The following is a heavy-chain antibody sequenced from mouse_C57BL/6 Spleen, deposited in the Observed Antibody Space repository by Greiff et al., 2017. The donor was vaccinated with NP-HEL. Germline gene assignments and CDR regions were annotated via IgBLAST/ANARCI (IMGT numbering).Heavy chain of an antibody. CDR2: IGPGSGST. CDR1: GYTFTDYY. V-gene: IGHV1-77*01. D-gene: IGHD1-1*01. Sequence: QVHVKQSGAELVKPGASVKISCKASGYTFTDYYINWVKQRPGQGLEWIGKIGPGSGSTYYNEKFKGKATLTADKSSSTAYMQLSSLTSEDSAVYFCAYYYGSSSWFAYWGQGTLVTVSA. J-gene: IGHJ3*01. CDR3: AYYYGSSSWFAY.